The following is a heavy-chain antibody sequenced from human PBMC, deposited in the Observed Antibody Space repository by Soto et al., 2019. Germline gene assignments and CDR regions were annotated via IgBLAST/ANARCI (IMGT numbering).Heavy chain of an antibody. Sequence: ASVKVSCKASGYTFTSYGISWVRQAPGQGLEWMGWISAYNGNTNYAQKLQGRVTMTTDTSTSTAYMELRSLRSDDTAVYYCARVVARYYGSGTLVNLNNSWIDPWGQGTLVTVSS. V-gene: IGHV1-18*01. D-gene: IGHD3-10*01. CDR2: ISAYNGNT. CDR3: ARVVARYYGSGTLVNLNNSWIDP. J-gene: IGHJ5*02. CDR1: GYTFTSYG.